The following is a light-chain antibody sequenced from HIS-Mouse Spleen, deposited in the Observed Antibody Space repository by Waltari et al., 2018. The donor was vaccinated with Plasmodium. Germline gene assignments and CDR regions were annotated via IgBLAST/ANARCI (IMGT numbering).Light chain of an antibody. V-gene: IGKV1-33*01. CDR2: DAS. CDR1: QDISNY. J-gene: IGKJ3*01. CDR3: QQYDNLPPLFT. Sequence: DIQMTHSPSSLSASVGDRVTITCQASQDISNYLTWYQQKPGKAPKLLIYDASNLETGVPSRFSGSGSGTDFTFTISSLQPEDIATYYCQQYDNLPPLFTFGPGTKVDIK.